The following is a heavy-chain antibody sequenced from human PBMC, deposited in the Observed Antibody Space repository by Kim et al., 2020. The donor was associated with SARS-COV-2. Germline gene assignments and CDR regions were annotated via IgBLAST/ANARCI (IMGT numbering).Heavy chain of an antibody. Sequence: SETLSLTCTVSGGSISSSSYYWGWIRQPPGKGLEWIGSTYYSGSTYYNPSLKSRVTISVDTSKNQFSLKLSSVTAADTAVYYCARHPGWTIFGVVIISPYFDYWGQGTLVTVSS. J-gene: IGHJ4*02. CDR1: GGSISSSSYY. CDR3: ARHPGWTIFGVVIISPYFDY. CDR2: TYYSGST. V-gene: IGHV4-39*01. D-gene: IGHD3-3*01.